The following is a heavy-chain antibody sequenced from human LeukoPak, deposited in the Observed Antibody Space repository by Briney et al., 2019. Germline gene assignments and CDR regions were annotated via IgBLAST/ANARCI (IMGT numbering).Heavy chain of an antibody. Sequence: PSETLSLTCTVSGGSISSYYWSWIRQPPGKGLEWIGYIYYSGSTNYNPSLKSRVTISVDTSKNQFSLKLSSVTAADTAVYYCARSIAVAARGSYYFDYWGQGTLVTVSS. V-gene: IGHV4-59*01. CDR2: IYYSGST. D-gene: IGHD6-19*01. CDR1: GGSISSYY. J-gene: IGHJ4*02. CDR3: ARSIAVAARGSYYFDY.